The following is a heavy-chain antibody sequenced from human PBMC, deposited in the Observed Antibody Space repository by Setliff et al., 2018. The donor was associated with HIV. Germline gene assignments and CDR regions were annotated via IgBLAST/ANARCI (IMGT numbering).Heavy chain of an antibody. CDR2: IYHSGNT. J-gene: IGHJ3*02. CDR3: ARGQGCGGGCHYAFEM. CDR1: GDSISSDFY. Sequence: SETLSLPCTVSGDSISSDFYWGWIRQPPGKGLEWIGSIYHSGNTYYMPSLQSRVIISVDMSKNQFSLNLNSVTAADTAVYYCARGQGCGGGCHYAFEMWGQGTMVTVS. D-gene: IGHD2-21*02. V-gene: IGHV4-38-2*02.